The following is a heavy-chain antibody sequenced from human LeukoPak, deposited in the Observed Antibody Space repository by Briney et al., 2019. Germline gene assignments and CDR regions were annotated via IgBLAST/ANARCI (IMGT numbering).Heavy chain of an antibody. CDR1: GFTFNSYG. CDR2: IQYDGSNK. Sequence: PGGSLRLSCAASGFTFNSYGMNWVRQAPGKGLEWVAFIQYDGSNKYYADSVKGRFTVSRDNSKNTVYLQMNDLRGEDTAVYYCTKAKGQSWLFSHYWGRGTLVTVSS. J-gene: IGHJ4*02. CDR3: TKAKGQSWLFSHY. V-gene: IGHV3-30*02. D-gene: IGHD3-22*01.